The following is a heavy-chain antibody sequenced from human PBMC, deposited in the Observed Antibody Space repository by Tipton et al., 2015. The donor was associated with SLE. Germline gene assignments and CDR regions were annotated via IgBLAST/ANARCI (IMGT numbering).Heavy chain of an antibody. V-gene: IGHV4-39*07. J-gene: IGHJ4*02. CDR2: IYYSGST. CDR1: GGSISSFNYF. Sequence: TLSLTCTVSGGSISSFNYFRGWIRQPPGKGLEWIGTIYYSGSTYYNLSLKSRVTISVDTSRNQFSLRLISVTAADTAVYYCATFSQSRLFDYWGQGRLVTVSS. CDR3: ATFSQSRLFDY. D-gene: IGHD3-3*02.